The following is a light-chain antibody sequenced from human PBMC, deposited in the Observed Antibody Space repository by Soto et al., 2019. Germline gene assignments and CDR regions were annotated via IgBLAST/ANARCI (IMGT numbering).Light chain of an antibody. CDR1: SSDVGGYNL. Sequence: QSALTQPASVSGSPGQSITISCTGTSSDVGGYNLVSWYQQHPGKAPKLMIYDDSKRPSGISNRFSGSKSGNTASLTISGLQAEDEADYYCCSYVGSRTFHVVFGGGTKLTVL. CDR2: DDS. CDR3: CSYVGSRTFHVV. J-gene: IGLJ2*01. V-gene: IGLV2-23*02.